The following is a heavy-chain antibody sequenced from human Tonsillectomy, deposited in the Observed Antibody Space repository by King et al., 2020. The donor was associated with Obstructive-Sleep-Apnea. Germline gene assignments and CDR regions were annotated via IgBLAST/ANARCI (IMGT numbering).Heavy chain of an antibody. V-gene: IGHV4-59*01. D-gene: IGHD6-13*01. CDR3: GGSYGRSWWRY. Sequence: QLQESGPGLVKPSETLSLTCTVSGGSISSYYWSWIRQPPGKGLEWSGYIYYMGSTHYNPSLKSRVTLSVDTSKNQFSLKLGSVTAANTDVYSCGGSYGRSWWRYWGQGTLVTVSS. J-gene: IGHJ4*02. CDR2: IYYMGST. CDR1: GGSISSYY.